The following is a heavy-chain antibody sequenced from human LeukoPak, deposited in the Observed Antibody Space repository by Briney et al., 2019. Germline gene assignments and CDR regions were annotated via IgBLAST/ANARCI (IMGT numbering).Heavy chain of an antibody. D-gene: IGHD6-6*01. CDR3: ASSRRAARPDFSLSS. V-gene: IGHV6-1*01. J-gene: IGHJ5*02. CDR1: GDSVSSNSAA. CDR2: TYYRSKRNN. Sequence: SQTLSLTCAISGDSVSSNSAAWNWIRHSPSRGLEWLGRTYYRSKRNNDYAVSVKSRITINPDTSKNQFSLQLNSVTPEDTAVYYCASSRRAARPDFSLSSWGQGTLVTVSS.